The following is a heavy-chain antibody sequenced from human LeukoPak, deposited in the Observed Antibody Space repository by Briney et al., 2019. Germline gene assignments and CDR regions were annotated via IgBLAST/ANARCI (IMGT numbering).Heavy chain of an antibody. CDR2: MSFDGSYK. CDR1: GFTFSSYA. CDR3: AKSSDFVLGSPDY. J-gene: IGHJ4*02. V-gene: IGHV3-30*18. Sequence: GRSLRLSCAASGFTFSSYAMHWVRQAPGKRLEWVAAMSFDGSYKYYADSVKGRFTISRDNSKNTLYLQMNSLRAEDTAVYYCAKSSDFVLGSPDYWGQGTLVTVSS. D-gene: IGHD2-15*01.